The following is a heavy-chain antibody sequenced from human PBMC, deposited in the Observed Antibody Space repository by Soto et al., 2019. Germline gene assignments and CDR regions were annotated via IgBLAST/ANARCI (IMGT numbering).Heavy chain of an antibody. CDR2: IISIFGTP. D-gene: IGHD5-12*01. CDR3: ARDLGSGYDPGDY. CDR1: GGTFNSDV. V-gene: IGHV1-69*12. Sequence: QVQLVQSGAEVKKPGSSVKVSCKASGGTFNSDVFNWVRQAPGQGLEWMGGIISIFGTPNYGQKFQGRVTSTEDESTSTGFMELSRLTSADTAIYYCARDLGSGYDPGDYWGQGTLVTVSS. J-gene: IGHJ4*02.